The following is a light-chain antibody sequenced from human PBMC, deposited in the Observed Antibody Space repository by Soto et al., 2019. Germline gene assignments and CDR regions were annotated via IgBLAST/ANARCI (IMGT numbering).Light chain of an antibody. CDR1: QSLLHITGETF. Sequence: VLMTQTPLSLSVAPGQPASISCKSSQSLLHITGETFLFWYLQKPGQSPQLLIYEVSTRVSGVPDRFSGSGSGTDFTLTINRVEPEDFAVYFCQQYAGSPRTFGQGTKV. CDR3: QQYAGSPRT. CDR2: EVS. V-gene: IGKV2-29*01. J-gene: IGKJ1*01.